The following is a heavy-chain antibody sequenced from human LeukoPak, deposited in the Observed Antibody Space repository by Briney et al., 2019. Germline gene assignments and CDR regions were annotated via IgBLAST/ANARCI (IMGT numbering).Heavy chain of an antibody. Sequence: ASVKVSCKASGYTFTSYGISWVRQAPGQGLEWRGWISAYNGKTNYAQKLQGRVTMTTDTSTSTAYMELRSLRSDDTAVYYCARVSRYDFWSGRRWFDPWGQGTLVTVSS. J-gene: IGHJ5*02. CDR3: ARVSRYDFWSGRRWFDP. CDR1: GYTFTSYG. V-gene: IGHV1-18*01. CDR2: ISAYNGKT. D-gene: IGHD3-3*01.